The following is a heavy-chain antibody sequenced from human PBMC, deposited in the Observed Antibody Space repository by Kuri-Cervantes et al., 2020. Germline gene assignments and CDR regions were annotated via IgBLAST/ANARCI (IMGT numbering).Heavy chain of an antibody. CDR2: ISYDGSNK. CDR1: GFTFSSYG. D-gene: IGHD6-19*01. Sequence: GESLKISCAASGFTFSSYGMHWVRQAPGKGLEWVAVISYDGSNKYYADSVKGRFTISRDDSKNTLYLQMNSLRAEDTALYYCAKELHVAVAGIDYWGQGTLVTVSS. J-gene: IGHJ4*02. CDR3: AKELHVAVAGIDY. V-gene: IGHV3-30*18.